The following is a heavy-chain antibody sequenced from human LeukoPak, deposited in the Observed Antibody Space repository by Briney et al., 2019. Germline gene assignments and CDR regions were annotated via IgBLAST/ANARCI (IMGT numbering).Heavy chain of an antibody. V-gene: IGHV4-59*01. CDR3: ARGIVGANAYFDY. D-gene: IGHD1-26*01. Sequence: SETLSLTCTVSGGSISSYYWSWIRQPPGKGLEWIGYIYYSGSTNYNPSLKSRVTISVDTSKNQFSLKLSSVTAADTAVYYCARGIVGANAYFDYRGQGTLVTVSS. J-gene: IGHJ4*02. CDR2: IYYSGST. CDR1: GGSISSYY.